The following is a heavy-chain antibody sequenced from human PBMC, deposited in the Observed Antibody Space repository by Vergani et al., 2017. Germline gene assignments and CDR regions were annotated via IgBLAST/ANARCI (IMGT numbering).Heavy chain of an antibody. D-gene: IGHD2/OR15-2a*01. CDR1: GFTFSSHG. CDR2: IWYDGSNK. CDR3: ANSVIAGNVGVAYFGMDV. J-gene: IGHJ6*02. V-gene: IGHV3-33*06. Sequence: QVQLVESEGGVVQPGRSLTLSCVASGFTFSSHGMHWVRQAPGKGLEWVAVIWYDGSNKYYGDSVKGRFTISRDNSKNTLYLQMNSLRTEDTAVYFCANSVIAGNVGVAYFGMDVWGRGTTVTVSS.